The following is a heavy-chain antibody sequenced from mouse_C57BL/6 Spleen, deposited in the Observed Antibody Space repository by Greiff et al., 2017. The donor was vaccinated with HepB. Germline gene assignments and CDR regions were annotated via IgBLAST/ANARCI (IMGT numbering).Heavy chain of an antibody. CDR2: IYPRSGNT. Sequence: VQLQQSGAELARPGASVKLSCKASGYTFTSYGISWVKQRTGQGLEWIGEIYPRSGNTYYNEKFKGKATLTADKSSSTAYMELRSLTSEDSAVYFCARGSYGSSSGYFDYWGQGTTLTVSS. J-gene: IGHJ2*01. CDR1: GYTFTSYG. V-gene: IGHV1-81*01. D-gene: IGHD1-1*01. CDR3: ARGSYGSSSGYFDY.